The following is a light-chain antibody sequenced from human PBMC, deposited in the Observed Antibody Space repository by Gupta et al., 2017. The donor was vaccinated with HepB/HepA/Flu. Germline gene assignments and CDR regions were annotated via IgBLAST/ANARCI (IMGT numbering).Light chain of an antibody. J-gene: IGLJ1*01. CDR3: QSADSSGTFYV. Sequence: SPELTQAPSVSVSPGQTARFTCSGDVLPNQYAYWYQQKPGQAPVLIVYKDTERPPGTPERFSGSSSGATVTLTISGVQAEDEADYYCQSADSSGTFYVFGTGTKVSIL. CDR1: VLPNQY. CDR2: KDT. V-gene: IGLV3-25*03.